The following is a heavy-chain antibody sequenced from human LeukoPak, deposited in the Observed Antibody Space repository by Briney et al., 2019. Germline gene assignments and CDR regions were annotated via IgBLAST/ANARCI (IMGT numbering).Heavy chain of an antibody. V-gene: IGHV5-51*01. D-gene: IGHD5-24*01. CDR2: IYPGDSDT. Sequence: GESLKISCKGSGYSFTSYWIGWVRQMPGKGLEWMGIIYPGDSDTRYSPSFQGQVTISADKSISTAYLQWSSLKASDTAMYYCARHLSDGYNSEQLDYWGQGTLVTVSS. J-gene: IGHJ4*02. CDR1: GYSFTSYW. CDR3: ARHLSDGYNSEQLDY.